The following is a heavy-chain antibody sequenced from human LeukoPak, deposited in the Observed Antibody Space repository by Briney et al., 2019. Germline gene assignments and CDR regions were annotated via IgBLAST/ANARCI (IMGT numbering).Heavy chain of an antibody. J-gene: IGHJ4*02. CDR1: GFTFSSYG. CDR2: ISYDGSNK. Sequence: PGGSLRLSCAASGFTFSSYGMHWVRQAPGKGLEWVAVISYDGSNKYYADSVKGRFTISRDNSKNTLYLQMNSLRAEDTAVYYCAKEDYDSSGPPAYWGQGTLVTVSS. D-gene: IGHD3-22*01. CDR3: AKEDYDSSGPPAY. V-gene: IGHV3-30*18.